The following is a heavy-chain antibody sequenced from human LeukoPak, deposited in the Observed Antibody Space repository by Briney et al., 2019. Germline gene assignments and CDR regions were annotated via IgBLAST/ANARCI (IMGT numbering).Heavy chain of an antibody. V-gene: IGHV3-30*02. Sequence: GGSLRLSCAASGFTFSKYGMYWVRQAPGGGLEWLTFIRYDGSHRYSADSVQGRFTISRDNSKNTLFLQMNSLRGEDTAVYYCAKSPGCSSTSCFYYMDVWGKGTTVTVSS. J-gene: IGHJ6*03. CDR3: AKSPGCSSTSCFYYMDV. CDR2: IRYDGSHR. D-gene: IGHD2-2*01. CDR1: GFTFSKYG.